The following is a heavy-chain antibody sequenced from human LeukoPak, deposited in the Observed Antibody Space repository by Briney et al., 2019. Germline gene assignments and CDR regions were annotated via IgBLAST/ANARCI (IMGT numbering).Heavy chain of an antibody. V-gene: IGHV4-34*01. Sequence: PSETLSLTCAVYGGSFSGYFWSWIRQPPGKGLEWIGDINHNGGTNYNPSLKSRVTISVDTSKNQFSLKLSSVTAADTAVYYCARDESSGWYLGAFDIWGQGTMVTVSS. J-gene: IGHJ3*02. CDR1: GGSFSGYF. CDR3: ARDESSGWYLGAFDI. D-gene: IGHD6-19*01. CDR2: INHNGGT.